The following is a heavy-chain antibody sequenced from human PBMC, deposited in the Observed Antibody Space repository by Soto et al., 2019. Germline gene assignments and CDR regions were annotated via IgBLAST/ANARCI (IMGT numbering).Heavy chain of an antibody. CDR1: GGSFSGYY. V-gene: IGHV4-34*01. CDR3: ARGKLSDYVWGSYRYHFDY. CDR2: INHSGST. D-gene: IGHD3-16*02. Sequence: SETLSLTCAVYGGSFSGYYWSWIRQPPGKGLEWIGEINHSGSTNYNPSLKSRVTISVDTSKNQFSLELSSVTAADTAVYYCARGKLSDYVWGSYRYHFDYWGQGTVVTVSS. J-gene: IGHJ4*02.